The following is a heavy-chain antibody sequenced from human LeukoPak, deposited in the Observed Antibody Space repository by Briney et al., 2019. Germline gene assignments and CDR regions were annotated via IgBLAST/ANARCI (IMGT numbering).Heavy chain of an antibody. CDR1: GGSISSSNYY. D-gene: IGHD6-19*01. Sequence: SETLSLTCTVSGGSISSSNYYGGWIRQPPGKGLEWIGSLYYTGSTYYNPSLKSRVTISIDTSKNQFSLKLSPVTASDTAVYYCARQRTASSGWYIDYWGQGTLVTVSS. V-gene: IGHV4-39*01. CDR3: ARQRTASSGWYIDY. J-gene: IGHJ4*02. CDR2: LYYTGST.